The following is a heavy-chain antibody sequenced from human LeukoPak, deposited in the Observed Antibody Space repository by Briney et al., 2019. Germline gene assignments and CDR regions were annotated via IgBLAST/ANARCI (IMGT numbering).Heavy chain of an antibody. J-gene: IGHJ5*02. CDR1: GFTFSSYS. V-gene: IGHV3-21*01. D-gene: IGHD3-3*01. CDR3: ARVDYTEGGWFDP. CDR2: ISSSSSYI. Sequence: GGSLRLSCAASGFTFSSYSMNWVRQAPGKGLEWVSSISSSSSYIYYADSVKGRFTISRDNAKNSLYLQMNSLRAEDTAVYYCARVDYTEGGWFDPWGRGTLVTVSS.